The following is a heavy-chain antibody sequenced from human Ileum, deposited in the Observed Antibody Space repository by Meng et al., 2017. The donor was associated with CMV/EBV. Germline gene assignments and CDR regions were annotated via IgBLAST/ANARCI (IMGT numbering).Heavy chain of an antibody. V-gene: IGHV3-23*01. J-gene: IGHJ5*02. Sequence: GESLKISCAASGFTFISYAMTWVRQAPGKGLEWVSTLSSSGGSTYYADSVTGRFTISRDNSKKTLYMQMNSLRAEDTAVYYCAKDQGYDLNWFDPWGQGTLVTVSS. CDR2: LSSSGGST. CDR3: AKDQGYDLNWFDP. D-gene: IGHD3-3*01. CDR1: GFTFISYA.